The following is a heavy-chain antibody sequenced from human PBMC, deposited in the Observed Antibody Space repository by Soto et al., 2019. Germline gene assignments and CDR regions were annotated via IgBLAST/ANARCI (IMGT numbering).Heavy chain of an antibody. CDR3: ARSPGFPSTTLTPWFDP. J-gene: IGHJ5*02. D-gene: IGHD2-2*01. CDR2: LNNGGSET. CDR1: GFTFKNYW. Sequence: EVQVVESGGGLVQPGGSLRLSCAASGFTFKNYWMSWVRQTPGKGLEWVASLNNGGSETYHVDSVKGRFTISRDNAKNSLFLQMNSLRAEDTAVYYCARSPGFPSTTLTPWFDPWGQGTLVTVSS. V-gene: IGHV3-7*01.